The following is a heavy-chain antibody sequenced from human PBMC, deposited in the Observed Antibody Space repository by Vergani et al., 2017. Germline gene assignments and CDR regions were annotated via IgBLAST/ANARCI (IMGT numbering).Heavy chain of an antibody. CDR2: ISGSGGST. J-gene: IGHJ6*02. V-gene: IGHV3-23*04. Sequence: EVELVESGGGLVQPGGSLRLSCAASGFTFNEYWMHWARQAPGKGLEWVSGISGSGGSTYYAGSVKGRFTISRDSSKNTLYLQMNSLSAGDTAVYYCAKANPRNSGYDYLYYYHAMDVWGQGTTVTVSS. CDR3: AKANPRNSGYDYLYYYHAMDV. CDR1: GFTFNEYW. D-gene: IGHD5-12*01.